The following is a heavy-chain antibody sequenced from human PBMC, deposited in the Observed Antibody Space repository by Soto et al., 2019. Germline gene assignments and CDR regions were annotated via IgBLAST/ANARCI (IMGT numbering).Heavy chain of an antibody. D-gene: IGHD2-2*01. CDR3: AKPVRRYCSSTSCPFDY. V-gene: IGHV3-7*01. Sequence: GGSLILSCAASGFTFSSYWMSWVRQAPGKGLEWVANIKQDGSEKYYVDSVKGRFTISRDNAKNSLYLQMNSLRAEDTAVYYCAKPVRRYCSSTSCPFDYWGQGT. CDR2: IKQDGSEK. CDR1: GFTFSSYW. J-gene: IGHJ4*02.